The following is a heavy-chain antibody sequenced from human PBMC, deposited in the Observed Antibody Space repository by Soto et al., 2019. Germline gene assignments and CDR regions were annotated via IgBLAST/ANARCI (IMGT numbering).Heavy chain of an antibody. Sequence: SVKGSCKASGYTFTGYFMRWVRQAPGEGLEWMGWINPNSGATKYAPKFQGRVTMTRDTSNRTAYLELSRLTSDDTAIYYCARGGGTTLAPLPWGQGTPVTVSS. CDR2: INPNSGAT. D-gene: IGHD3-16*01. J-gene: IGHJ5*02. V-gene: IGHV1-2*02. CDR1: GYTFTGYF. CDR3: ARGGGTTLAPLP.